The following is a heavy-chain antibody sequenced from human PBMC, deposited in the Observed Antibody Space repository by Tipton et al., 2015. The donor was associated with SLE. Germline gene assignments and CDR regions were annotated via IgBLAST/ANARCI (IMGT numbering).Heavy chain of an antibody. J-gene: IGHJ3*01. V-gene: IGHV4-31*03. Sequence: TLSLTCTVSGVSVSSGGYYWNWIRRHPGKGLEWIGCIHSRGSTYYTPSLKSRLTMSVDTSNNPFSLQLSSVSAADTALYYCVSSGCARGSFDVWGQGTLVTVS. D-gene: IGHD2-8*02. CDR2: IHSRGST. CDR1: GVSVSSGGYY. CDR3: VSSGCARGSFDV.